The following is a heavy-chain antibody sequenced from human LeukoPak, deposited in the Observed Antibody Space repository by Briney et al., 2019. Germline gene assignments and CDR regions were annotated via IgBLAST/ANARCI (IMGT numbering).Heavy chain of an antibody. CDR3: ATSHDVKTAPYDL. CDR2: IFTSGRT. J-gene: IGHJ5*02. Sequence: SETLSLTCTVSGGSISSYCWSWVRQSPGKGLEWIGYIFTSGRTDYNPSLKSQVTMSVDTSKNQLSMELRFLTAADTAVYYCATSHDVKTAPYDLWGQGTLVTVSS. CDR1: GGSISSYC. V-gene: IGHV4-4*09. D-gene: IGHD2-21*01.